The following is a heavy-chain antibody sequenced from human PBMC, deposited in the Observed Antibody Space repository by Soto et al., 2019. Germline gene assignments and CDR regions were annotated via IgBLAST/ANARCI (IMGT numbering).Heavy chain of an antibody. CDR3: ATPQDYDGCLDS. D-gene: IGHD3-22*01. CDR2: MNPNSGNT. V-gene: IGHV1-8*01. CDR1: GYTFTSYD. Sequence: ASVKVSCKASGYTFTSYDINWVRQATGQGLEWMGWMNPNSGNTGYAQKFQGRVTVTRNTSISTAYMELSSLRSEDTAVYYCATPQDYDGCLDSWGQGTLVTVSS. J-gene: IGHJ4*02.